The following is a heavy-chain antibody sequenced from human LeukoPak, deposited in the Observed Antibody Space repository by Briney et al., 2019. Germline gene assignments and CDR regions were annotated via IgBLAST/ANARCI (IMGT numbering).Heavy chain of an antibody. CDR2: ISSSSYI. Sequence: PGGSLRLSCAASGFTFSSYSMNWVRQAPGKGLEWVSSISSSSYIYYADSVKGRFTISRDNAKNSLYLQMNSLRAEDTAVYYCARAYYYDSSGYYGFDYWGQGTLVTVSS. CDR1: GFTFSSYS. V-gene: IGHV3-21*03. D-gene: IGHD3-22*01. CDR3: ARAYYYDSSGYYGFDY. J-gene: IGHJ4*02.